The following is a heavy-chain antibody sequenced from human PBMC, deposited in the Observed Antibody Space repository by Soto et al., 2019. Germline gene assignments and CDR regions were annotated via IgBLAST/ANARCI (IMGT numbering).Heavy chain of an antibody. J-gene: IGHJ4*02. CDR3: ARGGLGYDSSGYYLGY. V-gene: IGHV1-3*01. CDR2: INAGNDNT. Sequence: ASVKVSCKASGYTFTSYVMHWVRQAPGQRLEWMGWINAGNDNTKYSQKFQGRVTITRDTSASTAYMELSSLRSEDTAVYYCARGGLGYDSSGYYLGYWGQGTLVTVSS. D-gene: IGHD3-22*01. CDR1: GYTFTSYV.